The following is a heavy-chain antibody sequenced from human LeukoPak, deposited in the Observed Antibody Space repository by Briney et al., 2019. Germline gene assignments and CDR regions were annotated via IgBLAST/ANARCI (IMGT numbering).Heavy chain of an antibody. D-gene: IGHD3-10*01. Sequence: SRTLSLTCGVSGDSISSDYSYWTWIRQVPGKGLEWIGCVYYSGSTFYNPSLRSRATISKDTSKNHFSLKLKSVTAADTAVYYCARGTEMRGLKGNWFDPWGQGSLVTVSS. CDR3: ARGTEMRGLKGNWFDP. V-gene: IGHV4-31*11. CDR1: GDSISSDYSY. J-gene: IGHJ5*02. CDR2: VYYSGST.